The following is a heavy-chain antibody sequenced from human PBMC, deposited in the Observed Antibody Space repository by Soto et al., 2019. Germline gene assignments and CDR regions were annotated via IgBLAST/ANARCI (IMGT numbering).Heavy chain of an antibody. Sequence: GGSLRLSCAASGFTLSSYGMSWVRQAPGKGLEWVSAISPNGQGIYYADSVRGRFTISRDTFKNTVFLHMDSLRAEDTAVYYCAKDRNYPRDCFHYWGQGTLVTVSP. CDR1: GFTLSSYG. CDR3: AKDRNYPRDCFHY. V-gene: IGHV3-23*01. J-gene: IGHJ4*02. D-gene: IGHD1-7*01. CDR2: ISPNGQGI.